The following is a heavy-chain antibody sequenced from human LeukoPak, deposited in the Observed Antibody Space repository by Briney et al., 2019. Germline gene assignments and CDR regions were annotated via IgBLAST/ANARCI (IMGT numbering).Heavy chain of an antibody. CDR3: VRDRGYSTFDY. D-gene: IGHD4-23*01. CDR1: GFPVIKYW. J-gene: IGHJ4*02. CDR2: MKEDGGEI. V-gene: IGHV3-7*01. Sequence: GGSLRLSSAGSGFPVIKYWMAWVRDAPGNEMERVANMKEDGGEINYVDSVKGRFTISRDNAKNSLDLQMNSLRVDDTAVYYCVRDRGYSTFDYWGQGTLVIVSS.